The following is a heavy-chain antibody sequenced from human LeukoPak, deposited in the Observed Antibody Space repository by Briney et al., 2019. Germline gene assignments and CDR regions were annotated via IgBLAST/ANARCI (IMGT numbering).Heavy chain of an antibody. Sequence: WETLSLTCTVSGGLINNYYWSWIRQPPGKGLEWLGYIYTSGSTKFNPALQTRVTISVDPSKTQSSLNLSSVTAADTAVYYSARHDSNYFGYFDNWGQGTLVTVAS. D-gene: IGHD1-7*01. CDR2: IYTSGST. V-gene: IGHV4-4*09. J-gene: IGHJ4*02. CDR1: GGLINNYY. CDR3: ARHDSNYFGYFDN.